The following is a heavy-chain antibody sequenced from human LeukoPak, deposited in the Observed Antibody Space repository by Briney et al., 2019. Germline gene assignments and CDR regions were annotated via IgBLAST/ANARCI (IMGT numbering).Heavy chain of an antibody. CDR1: GYTFTGYY. V-gene: IGHV1-2*02. Sequence: GASVKVSCKASGYTFTGYYMHWVRQAPGQGLEWMGWNNPNSGRTDYAQKFQGSVTMTRDTSISTAYMELSRLRCDDTAVYYCARTPGGNRVRQVNFDNWGQGTLVTVSS. CDR2: NNPNSGRT. CDR3: ARTPGGNRVRQVNFDN. J-gene: IGHJ4*02. D-gene: IGHD1/OR15-1a*01.